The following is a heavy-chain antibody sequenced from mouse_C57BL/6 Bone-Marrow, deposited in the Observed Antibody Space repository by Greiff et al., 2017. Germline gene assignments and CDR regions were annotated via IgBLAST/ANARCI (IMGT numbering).Heavy chain of an antibody. CDR3: ARNPWFAY. J-gene: IGHJ3*01. CDR2: INPGSGGT. Sequence: VQLVESGAELVRPGTSVKVSCKASGYAFTNYLIEWVKQRPGQGLEWIGVINPGSGGTNYNEKFKGKATLTADKSSSTAYMQLSSLTSEDSAVYFCARNPWFAYWGQGTLVTVSA. V-gene: IGHV1-54*01. CDR1: GYAFTNYL.